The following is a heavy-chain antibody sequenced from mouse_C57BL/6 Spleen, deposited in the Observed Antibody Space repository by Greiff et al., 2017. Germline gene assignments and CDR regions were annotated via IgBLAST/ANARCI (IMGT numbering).Heavy chain of an antibody. Sequence: EVKLEESVAELVRPGASVKLSCTASGFNIKNTYMHWVKQRPEQGLEWIGRIDPANGNTKYAPKFQGKATITADTSSNTAYLQLSSLTSEDTAIYYCARDYGSSPYYAMDYWGQGTSVTVSS. CDR1: GFNIKNTY. D-gene: IGHD1-1*01. J-gene: IGHJ4*01. V-gene: IGHV14-3*01. CDR3: ARDYGSSPYYAMDY. CDR2: IDPANGNT.